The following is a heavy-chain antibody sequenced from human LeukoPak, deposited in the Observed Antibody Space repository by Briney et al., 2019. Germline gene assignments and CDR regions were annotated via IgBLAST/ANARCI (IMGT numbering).Heavy chain of an antibody. V-gene: IGHV3-48*01. Sequence: GGSLRLSCAASGFTFSTYSMNWVRQTPGKGLEWVSYISSSRTIHYADSVKGRFTISRDNAKNSLYLQMNSLRAEDTAVYYCAKVESSGWYGRYFDYWGQGTLVTVSS. D-gene: IGHD6-19*01. CDR2: ISSSRTI. CDR1: GFTFSTYS. J-gene: IGHJ4*02. CDR3: AKVESSGWYGRYFDY.